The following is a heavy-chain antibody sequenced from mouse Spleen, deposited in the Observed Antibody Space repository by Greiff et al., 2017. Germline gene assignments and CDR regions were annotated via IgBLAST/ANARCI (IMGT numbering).Heavy chain of an antibody. J-gene: IGHJ4*01. CDR2: IRSKSNNYAT. V-gene: IGHV10-1*01. D-gene: IGHD1-1*01. Sequence: EVKLVESGGGLVQPKGSLKLSCAASGFSFNTYAMNWVRQAPGKGLEWVARIRSKSNNYATYYADSVKDRFTISRDDSESMLYLQMNNLKTEDTAMYYCVRHGYDGSYEAMDYWGQGTSVTVSS. CDR3: VRHGYDGSYEAMDY. CDR1: GFSFNTYA.